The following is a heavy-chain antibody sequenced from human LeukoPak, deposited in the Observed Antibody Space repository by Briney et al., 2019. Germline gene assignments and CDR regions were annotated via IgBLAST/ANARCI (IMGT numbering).Heavy chain of an antibody. CDR2: IYSGGST. J-gene: IGHJ4*02. D-gene: IGHD6-13*01. CDR1: GFTFSSYA. V-gene: IGHV3-53*01. Sequence: GGSLRLSCAASGFTFSSYAMSWVRQAPGKGLEWVSVIYSGGSTYYADSVKGRFTISRDNSKNTLYLQMNSLRAEDTAVYYCAAAAGTRSLDYWGQGTLVTVSS. CDR3: AAAAGTRSLDY.